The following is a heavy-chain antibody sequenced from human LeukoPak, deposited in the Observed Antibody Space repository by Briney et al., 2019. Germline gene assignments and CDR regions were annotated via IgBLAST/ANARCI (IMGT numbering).Heavy chain of an antibody. CDR3: AKVLSPITMVRGPPDY. D-gene: IGHD3-10*01. J-gene: IGHJ4*02. CDR2: ISGSGGST. CDR1: GFTFSSYA. Sequence: GGSLRLSCAASGFTFSSYAMSWVRQAPGKGLEWVSAISGSGGSTYYADSVKGRFTISRDNSKNTLYLQMNSLRAEDTAVYYCAKVLSPITMVRGPPDYWGRGTLVTVSS. V-gene: IGHV3-23*01.